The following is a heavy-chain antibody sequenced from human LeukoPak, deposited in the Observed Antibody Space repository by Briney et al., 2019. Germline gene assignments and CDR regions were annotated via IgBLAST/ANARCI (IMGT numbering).Heavy chain of an antibody. V-gene: IGHV4-39*07. CDR2: IYYSGST. CDR1: GGSISTSSYC. J-gene: IGHJ5*02. Sequence: SETLSLTCTVSGGSISTSSYCWGWIRQPPEKGLECIGNIYYSGSTYYNPSLKSRVTISVDTSKNQFSLKLSSVTAADTAMFYCARGLGPGNWFDPWGQGTLVTVSS. CDR3: ARGLGPGNWFDP. D-gene: IGHD3-10*01.